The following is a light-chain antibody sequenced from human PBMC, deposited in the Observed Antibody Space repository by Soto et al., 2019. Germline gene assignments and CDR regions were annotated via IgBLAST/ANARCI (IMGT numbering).Light chain of an antibody. V-gene: IGLV2-23*01. CDR2: EGS. CDR1: SSDVGSYNL. CDR3: CSYAGRSTDVV. J-gene: IGLJ2*01. Sequence: QSALTQPASVSGSPGQSITISCTGTSSDVGSYNLVSWYQQHPGKAPKLMIYEGSKRPSGVSNRVSGSESGNTASLTLSGVQVEDEADYCYCSYAGRSTDVVFGGGTKVTVL.